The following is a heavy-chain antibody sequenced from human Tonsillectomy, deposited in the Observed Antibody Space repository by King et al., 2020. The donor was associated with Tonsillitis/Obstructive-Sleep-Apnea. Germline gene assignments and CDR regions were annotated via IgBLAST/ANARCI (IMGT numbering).Heavy chain of an antibody. CDR2: IYWDDDK. CDR3: AHDYYEFWSGHYYYYGMDG. J-gene: IGHJ6*02. Sequence: QFTLKESGPTLVKPTQTLTLTCTFSGFSLNTSGMGVGWIRQPPGKALEWLALIYWDDDKRYSPSLKSRLTITKDTSKNQVVLTMTNMDPVDTATYYCAHDYYEFWSGHYYYYGMDGWGQGTTVTVSS. V-gene: IGHV2-5*02. CDR1: GFSLNTSGMG. D-gene: IGHD3-3*01.